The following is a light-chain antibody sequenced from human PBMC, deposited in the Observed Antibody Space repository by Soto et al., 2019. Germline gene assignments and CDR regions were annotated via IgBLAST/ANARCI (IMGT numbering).Light chain of an antibody. V-gene: IGLV2-14*01. J-gene: IGLJ1*01. CDR1: SSDVGGYNY. Sequence: QSALTQPASVSGSPGQSITISCTGTSSDVGGYNYVSWYQQHPGKAPKLMIYEVSNRPSGVSNRFSGSNSGSTASLTISGLQAEDEADYYCCSYVGATTYVFGTGTEVTVL. CDR2: EVS. CDR3: CSYVGATTYV.